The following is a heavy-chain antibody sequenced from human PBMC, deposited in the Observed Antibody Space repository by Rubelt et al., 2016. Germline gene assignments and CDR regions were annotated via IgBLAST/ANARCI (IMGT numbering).Heavy chain of an antibody. V-gene: IGHV4-38-2*02. Sequence: QVQLQESGPGLVKPSETLSLTRTVSGYSISSGYYWGWIRQPPGKGLEWVGSIYHSGSTYYNPSLKSRVTISVDTSKNQFSLKLGSVTAADTAVYYCARSTMVRGVIISYFDYWGQGTLVTVSS. CDR1: GYSISSGYY. D-gene: IGHD3-10*01. J-gene: IGHJ4*02. CDR3: ARSTMVRGVIISYFDY. CDR2: IYHSGST.